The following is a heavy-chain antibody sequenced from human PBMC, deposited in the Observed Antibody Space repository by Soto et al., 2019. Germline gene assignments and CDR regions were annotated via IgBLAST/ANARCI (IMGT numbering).Heavy chain of an antibody. J-gene: IGHJ6*02. D-gene: IGHD3-3*01. CDR3: ARTVILGASVRYRMDV. Sequence: SAPTLVNPTQTLTLTCTFSGFSLRTYGEGVAWIRQPPGKALEWLALIYWDDDKYYSPSLKSRLTIAKDTSKNRVVLTLTNMDLVDTATDYCARTVILGASVRYRMDVWGQGTAVTVSS. V-gene: IGHV2-5*02. CDR1: GFSLRTYGEG. CDR2: IYWDDDK.